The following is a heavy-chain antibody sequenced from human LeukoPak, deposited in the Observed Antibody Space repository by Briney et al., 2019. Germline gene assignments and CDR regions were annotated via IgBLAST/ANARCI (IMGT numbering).Heavy chain of an antibody. D-gene: IGHD1/OR15-1a*01. CDR1: GGSISSYY. CDR3: ARGPTRYYFDY. CDR2: IYYSGST. J-gene: IGHJ4*02. Sequence: SETLSLTCTVSGGSISSYYWSWIRQPPGKGLEWIGYIYYSGSTNYNPSLKSPVSISVDTSKNQFSLKLSSVTAADTAVYYCARGPTRYYFDYWGQGILVTVSS. V-gene: IGHV4-59*01.